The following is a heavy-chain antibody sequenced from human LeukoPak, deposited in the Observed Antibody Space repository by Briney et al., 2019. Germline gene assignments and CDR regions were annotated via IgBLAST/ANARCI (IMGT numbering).Heavy chain of an antibody. Sequence: KPSETLSLTCPVSGGSISSYYWSWIRQPPGKGLEWIGYIYYSGSTNYNPSLKSRVTISVDTSKNQFSLKLSSVTAADTAVYYCARVGTLCSSSWYWFDPWGQGTLVTVSS. D-gene: IGHD6-13*01. J-gene: IGHJ5*02. V-gene: IGHV4-59*01. CDR2: IYYSGST. CDR3: ARVGTLCSSSWYWFDP. CDR1: GGSISSYY.